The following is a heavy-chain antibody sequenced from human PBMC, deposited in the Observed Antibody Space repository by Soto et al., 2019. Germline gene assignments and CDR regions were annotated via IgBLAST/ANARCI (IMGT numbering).Heavy chain of an antibody. V-gene: IGHV1-18*01. CDR3: VRSPPTVTDSIYYCDY. CDR1: GYTFTSYG. J-gene: IGHJ4*02. CDR2: ISAYNGNT. D-gene: IGHD4-17*01. Sequence: QVQLVQSGAEVKKPGASVKVSCKASGYTFTSYGISWVRQAPGQGLEWMGWISAYNGNTNYAQKLQGRVTMTTDTSTSTAFMELRSLRADETAVYYCVRSPPTVTDSIYYCDYWGQGTLVTVSS.